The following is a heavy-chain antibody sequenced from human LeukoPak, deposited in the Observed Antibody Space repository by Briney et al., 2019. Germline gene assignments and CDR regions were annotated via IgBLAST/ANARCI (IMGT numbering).Heavy chain of an antibody. Sequence: GGSLRLSCAAPGFTFSSYGFHWVRQAPGKGLEWVAVLWSDGSTEYYADSVKGRFTISRDNSKSTLYLQMNSLRAEDTAVYYCARSDPNFFDYWGQGTLVTVSS. CDR1: GFTFSSYG. V-gene: IGHV3-33*01. CDR2: LWSDGSTE. CDR3: ARSDPNFFDY. J-gene: IGHJ4*02.